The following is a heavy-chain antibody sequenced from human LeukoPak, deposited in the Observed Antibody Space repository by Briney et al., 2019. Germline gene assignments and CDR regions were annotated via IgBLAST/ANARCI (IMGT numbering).Heavy chain of an antibody. V-gene: IGHV4-4*07. D-gene: IGHD3-3*01. CDR1: GGSISSYY. CDR2: IYTSGST. CDR3: ARGSSYDFWSGYYTTRRYNWFDP. Sequence: NTSETLSLTCTVSGGSISSYYWSWIRQPAGKGLEWIGRIYTSGSTNYNPSLKSRVTLSVDTSKNQFSLKLSSVTAADTAVHYCARGSSYDFWSGYYTTRRYNWFDPWGQGTLVTVSS. J-gene: IGHJ5*02.